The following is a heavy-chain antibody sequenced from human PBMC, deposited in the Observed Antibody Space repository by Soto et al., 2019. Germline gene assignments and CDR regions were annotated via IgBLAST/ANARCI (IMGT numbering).Heavy chain of an antibody. CDR1: GFTFSSHA. CDR3: ARRGYSSGSAFYV. J-gene: IGHJ3*01. D-gene: IGHD6-25*01. CDR2: IGDSAGWT. V-gene: IGHV3-23*01. Sequence: VQLLESGGGLVQPGGSLRLSCAASGFTFSSHAMSWVRQAPGKGLEWVSTIGDSAGWTAYADSVKGRFTISRDNSKNTLYLQMNGLRAEDTAGYYCARRGYSSGSAFYVWGQGAMVTVSS.